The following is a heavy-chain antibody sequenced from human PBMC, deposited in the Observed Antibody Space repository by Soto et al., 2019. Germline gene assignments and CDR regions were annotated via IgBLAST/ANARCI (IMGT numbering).Heavy chain of an antibody. CDR1: GYILTGYS. D-gene: IGHD5-18*01. V-gene: IGHV1-2*02. CDR3: ARGYGSSPNMELRFGMDV. Sequence: QVYLVQSGAEVRRPGASVKVSCTAFGYILTGYSLHWVRQAPGQGLEWMGWIDPNSGATNSAERFHGRVSMTRDTSISAAYLELSSLRSADTAVYYCARGYGSSPNMELRFGMDVWGQGTTISVPS. J-gene: IGHJ6*02. CDR2: IDPNSGAT.